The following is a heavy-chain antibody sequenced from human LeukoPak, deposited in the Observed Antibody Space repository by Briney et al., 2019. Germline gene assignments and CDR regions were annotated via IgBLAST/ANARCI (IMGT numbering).Heavy chain of an antibody. Sequence: GGSLRLSCAASGFTFRDYDMHWARRAPGKGLEWVAVISYDGSNRYYADSMKGRFTISRDDSKNTLYLQMHSLRAEDTAVYYCAKNFLKGFDYWGQGTLVTVSS. J-gene: IGHJ4*02. CDR2: ISYDGSNR. CDR3: AKNFLKGFDY. CDR1: GFTFRDYD. V-gene: IGHV3-30*18.